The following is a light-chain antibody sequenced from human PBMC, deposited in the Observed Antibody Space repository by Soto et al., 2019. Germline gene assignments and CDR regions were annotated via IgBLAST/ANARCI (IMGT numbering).Light chain of an antibody. V-gene: IGKV1-33*01. CDR3: KQYDNPALT. J-gene: IGKJ4*01. CDR2: DAS. Sequence: DIQMTQSPSSLSASVGDRVTITCQASQDITNYLNWYQQKPGRAPKLLIYDASNLQTGVQSRFSGSGSGTDFTFTIRSLQPEDIAIYYCKQYDNPALTFGGGTKVDIK. CDR1: QDITNY.